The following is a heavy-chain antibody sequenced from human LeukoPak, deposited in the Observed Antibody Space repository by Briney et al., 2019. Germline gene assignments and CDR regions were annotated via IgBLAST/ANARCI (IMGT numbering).Heavy chain of an antibody. Sequence: GGSLRLSCLTSGFTLSTNAMSWVRQAPGKGLEWISGISGSGASTYYADSVKGRFTISRDDSRNTPYLQMNSLRGDDTAVYYCAKDVGKWESLHFFDYWGQGTPVTVSS. D-gene: IGHD1-26*01. CDR3: AKDVGKWESLHFFDY. J-gene: IGHJ4*02. V-gene: IGHV3-23*01. CDR2: ISGSGAST. CDR1: GFTLSTNA.